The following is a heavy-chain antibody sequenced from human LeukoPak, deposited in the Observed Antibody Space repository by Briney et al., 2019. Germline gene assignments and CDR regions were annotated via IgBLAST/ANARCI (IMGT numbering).Heavy chain of an antibody. Sequence: GGSLRLSRAASRFPLSNYWMSWVRQAPGKGLEGVANINQDGSEKFYVDSVKGRFTISRDNAKNSLYLQFNSLRAEDTAVYYCARERASGYCSGGGCYGYFDYWGQGTLVIVSS. CDR2: INQDGSEK. V-gene: IGHV3-7*01. D-gene: IGHD2-15*01. CDR3: ARERASGYCSGGGCYGYFDY. CDR1: RFPLSNYW. J-gene: IGHJ4*02.